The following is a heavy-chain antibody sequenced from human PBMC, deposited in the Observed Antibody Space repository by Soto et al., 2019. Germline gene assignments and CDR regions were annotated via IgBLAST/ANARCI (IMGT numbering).Heavy chain of an antibody. J-gene: IGHJ6*02. CDR1: GGTFSSYA. D-gene: IGHD2-8*01. V-gene: IGHV1-69*13. CDR3: ARDAGYCTNGVCYKHYYYYYGMDV. Sequence: SVKVSCKASGGTFSSYAISWVRQAPGQGLEWMGGIIPIFGTANYAQKFQGRVTITADESTSTAYMELSSLRSEDTAVYYCARDAGYCTNGVCYKHYYYYYGMDVWGQGTTVTVSS. CDR2: IIPIFGTA.